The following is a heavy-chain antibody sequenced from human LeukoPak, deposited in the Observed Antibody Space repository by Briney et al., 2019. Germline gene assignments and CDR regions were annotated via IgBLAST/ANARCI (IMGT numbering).Heavy chain of an antibody. J-gene: IGHJ5*02. CDR3: ARLLYYGSGSYYNWFDP. Sequence: PSETLSLTCSVSRGSISGYYWSWIRQPPGKGLEWIGHIHYSGSTNYNPSLKSRVTISVDTSKNQFSLKLSSVTAADTAVYYCARLLYYGSGSYYNWFDPWGQGTLVTVSS. CDR2: IHYSGST. CDR1: RGSISGYY. D-gene: IGHD3-10*01. V-gene: IGHV4-59*08.